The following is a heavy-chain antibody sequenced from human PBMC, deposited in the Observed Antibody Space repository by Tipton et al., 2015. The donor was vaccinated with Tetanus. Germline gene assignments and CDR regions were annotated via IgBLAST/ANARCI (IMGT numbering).Heavy chain of an antibody. CDR2: ISSNGGTI. J-gene: IGHJ4*02. D-gene: IGHD3-10*02. V-gene: IGHV3-48*01. CDR1: GIALRDFR. Sequence: SLRLSCVASGIALRDFRMNWVRQTPGTGLEWIASISSNGGTIYYAESVRGRFTISKDDAKNSLYLQMNSLRAEDSALYYCASLTPTYYSVNSAFDYWGQGTVVTVSS. CDR3: ASLTPTYYSVNSAFDY.